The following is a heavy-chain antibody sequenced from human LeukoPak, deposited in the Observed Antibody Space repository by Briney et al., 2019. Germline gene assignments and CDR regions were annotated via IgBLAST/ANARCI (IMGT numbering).Heavy chain of an antibody. V-gene: IGHV3-30-3*01. CDR3: ARSIVVVTLGAAFDI. Sequence: GGSLRLSCAASGFTFSSYAMHWVRQAPGKGLEWVAVISYDGSNKYYADSVKGRFTVSRDNSKNTLYLQMNSLRAEDTAVYYCARSIVVVTLGAAFDIWGQGTMVPVSS. D-gene: IGHD2-21*02. CDR2: ISYDGSNK. CDR1: GFTFSSYA. J-gene: IGHJ3*02.